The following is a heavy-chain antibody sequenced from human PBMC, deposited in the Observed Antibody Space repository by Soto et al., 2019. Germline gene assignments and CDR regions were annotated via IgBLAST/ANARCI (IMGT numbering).Heavy chain of an antibody. Sequence: PSETLSLTCAVYGGSFSGYYWSWIRQPPGKGLEWFGEINHSGSTNYNPSLKSRVTISVDTSKNQFSLKLSSVTAADTAVYYCARSLYYYGSGSYYNGHRPFGYWGQGTLVTVSS. CDR2: INHSGST. D-gene: IGHD3-10*01. J-gene: IGHJ4*02. CDR3: ARSLYYYGSGSYYNGHRPFGY. V-gene: IGHV4-34*01. CDR1: GGSFSGYY.